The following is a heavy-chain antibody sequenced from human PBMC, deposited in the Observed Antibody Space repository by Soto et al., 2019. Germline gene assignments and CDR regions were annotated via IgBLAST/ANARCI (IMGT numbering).Heavy chain of an antibody. CDR1: GGSISSGGTGSY. D-gene: IGHD1-1*01. Sequence: QVQLQESGPGLVKPSQTLSLTCTVSGGSISSGGTGSYWTWIRQLPGKGLEWIGYIYYPGNTYYNPSRKSRPTISIDTSENPFSLKLTSVTAADTAVYFCASGHDAYKVRYWGQGTLVTVSS. J-gene: IGHJ4*02. CDR2: IYYPGNT. CDR3: ASGHDAYKVRY. V-gene: IGHV4-31*03.